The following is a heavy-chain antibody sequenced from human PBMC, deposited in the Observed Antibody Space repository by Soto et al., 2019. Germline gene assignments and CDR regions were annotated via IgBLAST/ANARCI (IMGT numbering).Heavy chain of an antibody. CDR1: GGSISNYY. CDR3: ARDHPHSYGVYYFDY. J-gene: IGHJ4*02. Sequence: SETLSLTCTVSGGSISNYYWNGIRQSPGKGLEWIGYIYSSGSTHYNPSLQNRVTISIDTSKNQVSLKVNSVTAADTAVYYCARDHPHSYGVYYFDYWGQGTPVTVSS. CDR2: IYSSGST. D-gene: IGHD5-18*01. V-gene: IGHV4-59*01.